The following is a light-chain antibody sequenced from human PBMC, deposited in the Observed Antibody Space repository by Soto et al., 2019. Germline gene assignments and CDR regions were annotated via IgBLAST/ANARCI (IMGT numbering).Light chain of an antibody. CDR2: KAS. V-gene: IGKV1-5*03. Sequence: DIQMTQSPSTLSASVGDRVPIICRASQSISTWLAWYQLKPGKAPKLLIYKASTLKSGVPSRFSGSGSGTEFTLTISSLQPDDFATYYCQHYNSYSEAFGQGTKVDIK. J-gene: IGKJ1*01. CDR1: QSISTW. CDR3: QHYNSYSEA.